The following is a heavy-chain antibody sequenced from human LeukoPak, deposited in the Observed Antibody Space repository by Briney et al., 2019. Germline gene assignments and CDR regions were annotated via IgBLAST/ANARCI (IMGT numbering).Heavy chain of an antibody. J-gene: IGHJ3*02. CDR1: GYTFGDYA. CDR2: IRSKTYGGTT. V-gene: IGHV3-49*03. CDR3: TRVPGYSYGYETFDI. D-gene: IGHD5-18*01. Sequence: GGCLSLSCTASGYTFGDYAVSWFRQAPGKGLEWVGFIRSKTYGGTTEYVASVKGIFTISRDDSKSIAYLQMNSLKTEDTAVYYCTRVPGYSYGYETFDIWGQGTMVTVSS.